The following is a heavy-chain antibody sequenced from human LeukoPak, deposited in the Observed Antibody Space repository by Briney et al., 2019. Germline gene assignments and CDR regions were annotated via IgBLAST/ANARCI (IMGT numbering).Heavy chain of an antibody. CDR1: GGTFSSYA. V-gene: IGHV1-69*05. CDR2: IIPIFGTA. CDR3: ARDHSGSGSYYGGNWFDP. Sequence: ASVKVSCKASGGTFSSYAISWVRQAPGQGLEWMGGIIPIFGTANYAQKFQGRVTITTDESTSTAYMELSSLRSEDTAAYYCARDHSGSGSYYGGNWFDPWGQGTLVSVAS. J-gene: IGHJ5*02. D-gene: IGHD3-10*01.